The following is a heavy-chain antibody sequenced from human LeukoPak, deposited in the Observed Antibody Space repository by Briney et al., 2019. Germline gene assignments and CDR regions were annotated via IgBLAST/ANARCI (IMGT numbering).Heavy chain of an antibody. V-gene: IGHV3-53*01. CDR1: GFTVSSNY. J-gene: IGHJ4*02. Sequence: GGSLRLSCAASGFTVSSNYMSWVRQAPGKGLEWVSVIYSGGTTYYADSVKGRFTISRDNSKNTLYLQMNSLRAEDTAVYYCARSPQGSDDYWGQGTLVTVSS. CDR3: ARSPQGSDDY. CDR2: IYSGGTT.